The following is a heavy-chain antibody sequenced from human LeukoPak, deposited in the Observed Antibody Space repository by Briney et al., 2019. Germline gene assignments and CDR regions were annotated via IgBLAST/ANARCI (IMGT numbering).Heavy chain of an antibody. V-gene: IGHV3-30-3*01. CDR1: GFTFSSYA. CDR3: ARESLPAFDI. J-gene: IGHJ3*02. Sequence: GRSLRLSCAASGFTFSSYAMHWVRQAPGKGLEWVAVISYDGSNKYYADSVKGRFTISRDNSKNTLYLQINSLRAEDTAVYYCARESLPAFDIWGQGTMVTVSS. CDR2: ISYDGSNK.